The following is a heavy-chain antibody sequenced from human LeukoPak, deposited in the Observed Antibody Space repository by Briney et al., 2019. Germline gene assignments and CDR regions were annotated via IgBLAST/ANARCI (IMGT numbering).Heavy chain of an antibody. V-gene: IGHV4-4*07. CDR3: ARAMVRGVIIKAGDVFDI. Sequence: SDTLSLTCTVPGGSISSYYWSWIRQPAGKGLQWIGRIYTSGSTNYNPSLKSRVTMSVDTSKNQFSLKLSSVTAADTAVYYCARAMVRGVIIKAGDVFDIWGQGTMVTVSS. D-gene: IGHD3-10*01. CDR2: IYTSGST. J-gene: IGHJ3*02. CDR1: GGSISSYY.